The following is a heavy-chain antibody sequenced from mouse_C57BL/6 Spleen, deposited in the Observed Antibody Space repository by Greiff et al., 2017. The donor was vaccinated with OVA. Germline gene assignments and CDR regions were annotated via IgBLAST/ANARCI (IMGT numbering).Heavy chain of an antibody. V-gene: IGHV5-4*03. CDR2: ISDGGSYT. CDR3: ARGGGRGFAY. CDR1: GFTFSSYA. Sequence: EVMLVESGGGLVKPGGSLKLSCAASGFTFSSYAMSWVRQTPEKRLEWVATISDGGSYTYYPDNVKGRFTISRDNAKNTLYLQMSHLKSEDTAMYYFARGGGRGFAYWGQGTLVTVSA. J-gene: IGHJ3*01.